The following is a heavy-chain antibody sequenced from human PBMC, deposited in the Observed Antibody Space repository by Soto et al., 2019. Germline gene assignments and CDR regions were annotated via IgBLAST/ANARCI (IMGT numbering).Heavy chain of an antibody. J-gene: IGHJ6*02. D-gene: IGHD3-3*01. CDR2: ISYDGSNE. CDR3: ATTYDFSLYYGMDV. Sequence: GGSLRLSCAASGITFRTYGMHWVRQALGKGLEWVAVISYDGSNEYYADSVKGRVTMTTDTSTSTAYMELRSLRSDDTAVYYCATTYDFSLYYGMDVWGQGTTVTVSS. CDR1: GITFRTYG. V-gene: IGHV3-30*03.